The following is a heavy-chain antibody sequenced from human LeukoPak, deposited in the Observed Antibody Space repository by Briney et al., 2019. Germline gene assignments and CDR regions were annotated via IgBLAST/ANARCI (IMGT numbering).Heavy chain of an antibody. CDR1: GFTLSRYG. D-gene: IGHD2-2*01. V-gene: IGHV3-64D*06. CDR2: ISSGGGST. Sequence: GGSLRLSCSASGFTLSRYGMHWVRQAPGKGLEYVSVISSGGGSTNYADSVKGRFTISRDNSKNTLHLQMSSLRAEDTAVYYCVKGYCSSISCSLIDYGGQGTVVTVSS. CDR3: VKGYCSSISCSLIDY. J-gene: IGHJ4*02.